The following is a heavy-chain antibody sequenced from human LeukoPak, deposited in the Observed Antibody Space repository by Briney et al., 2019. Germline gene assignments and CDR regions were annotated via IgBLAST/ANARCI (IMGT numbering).Heavy chain of an antibody. J-gene: IGHJ4*02. V-gene: IGHV3-53*01. D-gene: IGHD2-2*01. CDR3: ARGVRYCTTPSCSTPFDY. CDR2: IYSGGIT. Sequence: GGSLRLSCAASGFTVSSNYMSWVRPAPGKGLEWVSVIYSGGITYYADSVKGRFTISRDNSKNTLYLQMNSLRAEDTAVYYCARGVRYCTTPSCSTPFDYWGQGTLVTVSS. CDR1: GFTVSSNY.